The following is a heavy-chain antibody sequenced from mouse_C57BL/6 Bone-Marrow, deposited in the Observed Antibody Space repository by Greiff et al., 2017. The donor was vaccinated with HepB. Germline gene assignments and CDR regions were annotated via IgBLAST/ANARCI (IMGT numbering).Heavy chain of an antibody. CDR2: IYPGSGNT. J-gene: IGHJ4*01. CDR1: GYTFTDYY. D-gene: IGHD2-4*01. CDR3: VYYDYDYYAMDY. V-gene: IGHV1-76*01. Sequence: VQLQQSGAELVRPGASVKLSCKASGYTFTDYYINWVKQRPGQGLEWIARIYPGSGNTYYNEKFKGKATLTAEKSSSTAYMQLSSLTSEDSAVYFCVYYDYDYYAMDYWGQGTSVTVSS.